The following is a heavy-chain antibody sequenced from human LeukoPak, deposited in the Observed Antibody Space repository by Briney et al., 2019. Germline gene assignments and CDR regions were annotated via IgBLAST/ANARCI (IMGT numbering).Heavy chain of an antibody. D-gene: IGHD2-15*01. CDR2: ITYSGGST. CDR3: ASDRSYCSGGSCLGGYFDY. J-gene: IGHJ4*02. Sequence: GGSLRLSCAASGFTFSSSGMSWVRQAPGKGLEWVSSITYSGGSTYYADSVKGRFTISRDNSKNTLYLQMNSLRAEDTAVYYCASDRSYCSGGSCLGGYFDYWGQGTLVTVSS. CDR1: GFTFSSSG. V-gene: IGHV3-23*01.